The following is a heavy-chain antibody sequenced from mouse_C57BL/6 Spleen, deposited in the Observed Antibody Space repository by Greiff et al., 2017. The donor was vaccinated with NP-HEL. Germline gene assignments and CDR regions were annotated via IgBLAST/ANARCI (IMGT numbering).Heavy chain of an antibody. J-gene: IGHJ1*03. Sequence: QVQLKESGAELVKPGASVKLSCKASGYTFTEYTIHWVKQRSGQGLEWIGWFYPGSGSIKYNEKFKDKATVTADKSSSTVYMELSRLTSEDSAVYFCARHEGVYYDYGGNFDVWGTGTTVTVSS. D-gene: IGHD2-4*01. CDR3: ARHEGVYYDYGGNFDV. V-gene: IGHV1-62-2*01. CDR2: FYPGSGSI. CDR1: GYTFTEYT.